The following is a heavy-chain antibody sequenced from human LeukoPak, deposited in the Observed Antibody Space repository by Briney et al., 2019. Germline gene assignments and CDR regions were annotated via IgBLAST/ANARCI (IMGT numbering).Heavy chain of an antibody. D-gene: IGHD3-3*01. J-gene: IGHJ6*02. CDR2: IWYDGSNK. CDR1: GFTFSSYA. CDR3: ARAQNDYDFWSGYSYYYGMDV. Sequence: PGRSLRLSCAASGFTFSSYAMHWVRQAPGKGLEWVAVIWYDGSNKYYADSVKGRFTISRDNSKNTLYLQMNSLRAEDTAVYYCARAQNDYDFWSGYSYYYGMDVWGQGTTVTVSS. V-gene: IGHV3-33*08.